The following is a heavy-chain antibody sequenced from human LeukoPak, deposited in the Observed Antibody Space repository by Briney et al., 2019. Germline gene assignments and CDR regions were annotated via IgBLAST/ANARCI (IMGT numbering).Heavy chain of an antibody. D-gene: IGHD2-2*01. CDR1: GFTFDDYA. Sequence: SGGSLRLSCAASGFTFDDYAMHWVRHAPGKGLEWVSGISWNNSSVGYADSVKGRFTISRDNAKNSLYLQMNSLRAEDTALYYCAKDIGDIVVVPTAAGNAFDIWGQGTMVTVSS. V-gene: IGHV3-9*01. J-gene: IGHJ3*02. CDR3: AKDIGDIVVVPTAAGNAFDI. CDR2: ISWNNSSV.